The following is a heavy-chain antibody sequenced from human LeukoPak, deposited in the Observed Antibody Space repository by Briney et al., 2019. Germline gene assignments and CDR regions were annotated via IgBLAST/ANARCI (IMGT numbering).Heavy chain of an antibody. J-gene: IGHJ6*02. Sequence: PGGSLRLSCAASGFTFSSYWMHWVRHAPGKGLVRVSRINSDGSSTSYADSVKGRFTISRDNAKNTLYLQMNSLRAEDTAVYYCARRGDPIRPDTNYYCGMDVWGQGTTVTVSS. CDR3: ARRGDPIRPDTNYYCGMDV. V-gene: IGHV3-74*01. CDR2: INSDGSST. CDR1: GFTFSSYW. D-gene: IGHD1-14*01.